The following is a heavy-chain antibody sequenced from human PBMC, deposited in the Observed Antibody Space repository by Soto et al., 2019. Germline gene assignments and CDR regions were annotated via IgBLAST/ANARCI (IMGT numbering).Heavy chain of an antibody. V-gene: IGHV4-59*08. D-gene: IGHD6-13*01. CDR1: GGSISSYY. CDR2: IYYSGST. Sequence: SEPLSLTCTVSGGSISSYYWSWIRQPPGKGLEWIGYIYYSGSTNYNPSLKSRVTISVDTSKNQFSLKLSSVTAADTAVYYCARLPPYSSSWYGGFDYWGQGTLVTVSS. J-gene: IGHJ4*02. CDR3: ARLPPYSSSWYGGFDY.